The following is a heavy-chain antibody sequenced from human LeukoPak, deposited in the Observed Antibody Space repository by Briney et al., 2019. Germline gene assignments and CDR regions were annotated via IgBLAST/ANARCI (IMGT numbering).Heavy chain of an antibody. CDR3: ARESYYYDSSGYLLGY. J-gene: IGHJ4*02. D-gene: IGHD3-22*01. CDR1: GYTFTDHY. Sequence: ASVKVSCKASGYTFTDHYMHWVRQAPGQGLEWMGIINPSGGSTSYAQKFQGRVTMTRDTSTSTVYMELSSLRSEDTAVYYCARESYYYDSSGYLLGYWGQGTLVTVSS. V-gene: IGHV1-46*01. CDR2: INPSGGST.